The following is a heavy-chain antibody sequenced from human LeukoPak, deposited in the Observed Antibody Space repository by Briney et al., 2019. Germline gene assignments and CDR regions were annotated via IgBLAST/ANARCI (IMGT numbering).Heavy chain of an antibody. J-gene: IGHJ4*02. CDR2: IYSSGST. V-gene: IGHV4-4*07. Sequence: SETLSLTCTVSGGSISSHYWSWIRQPAGKALEWIGRIYSSGSTNYNPSLKSRVTMSVDTSKNQFSLKLSSVTVADTAVYYCAREGRYGDYEGYWGQGTLVTVSS. D-gene: IGHD4-17*01. CDR1: GGSISSHY. CDR3: AREGRYGDYEGY.